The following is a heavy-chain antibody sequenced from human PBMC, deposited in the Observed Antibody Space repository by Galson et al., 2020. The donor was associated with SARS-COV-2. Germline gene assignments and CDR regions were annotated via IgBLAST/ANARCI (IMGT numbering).Heavy chain of an antibody. D-gene: IGHD5-18*01. CDR2: IYQSGAT. CDR3: ARRYTYGLSPYWYFDL. CDR1: GGSISRGGYS. Sequence: SETLSLTCAVSGGSISRGGYSWPWTRQPPGKALEWIGYIYQSGATQYNPSLKSRLTISVDRSKNQLSLDLRSVNVADSAVYYCARRYTYGLSPYWYFDLWGPGTLVTVSS. J-gene: IGHJ2*01. V-gene: IGHV4-30-2*01.